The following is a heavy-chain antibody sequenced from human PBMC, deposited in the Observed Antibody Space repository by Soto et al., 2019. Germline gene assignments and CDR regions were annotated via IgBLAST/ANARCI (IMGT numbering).Heavy chain of an antibody. CDR1: GYSFTIYW. V-gene: IGHV5-51*01. CDR3: ARGSGSYSDYYYYGMDV. D-gene: IGHD1-26*01. J-gene: IGHJ6*02. CDR2: IYPGDSDT. Sequence: PGESLKISCNGSGYSFTIYWIGWVRQMPGKGLEWMGIIYPGDSDTRYSPSFQGQVTISADKSISTAYLQWSSLKASDTAMYYCARGSGSYSDYYYYGMDVWGQGTTVTVSS.